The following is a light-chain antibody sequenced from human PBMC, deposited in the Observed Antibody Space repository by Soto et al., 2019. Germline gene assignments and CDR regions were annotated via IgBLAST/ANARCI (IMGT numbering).Light chain of an antibody. CDR2: EVS. CDR1: SSDVGSYNL. CDR3: CSYAGSSTPVI. J-gene: IGLJ1*01. Sequence: QSALTQPASVSGSPGQSITISCTGTSSDVGSYNLVSWYQQHPGKAPKLMIYEVSKRPSGVSNRFSGSKSGNTASLTISGLQAEDEAYYYCCSYAGSSTPVIFGTGTKLTVL. V-gene: IGLV2-23*02.